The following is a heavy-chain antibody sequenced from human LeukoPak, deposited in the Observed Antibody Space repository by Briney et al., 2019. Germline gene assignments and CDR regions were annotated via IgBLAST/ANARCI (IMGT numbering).Heavy chain of an antibody. CDR3: ARGYYYRT. D-gene: IGHD3-10*01. J-gene: IGHJ4*02. CDR1: GGSVGSDNSY. CDR2: IYADGSS. V-gene: IGHV4-61*02. Sequence: PSETLSLTCTVSGGSVGSDNSYWNWIRQPAGKGLEWIGRIYADGSSTYSPSLKSRVTILVDTSKNQFSLRLSSMTAADTAVYYCARGYYYRTWGLGTLVTVSS.